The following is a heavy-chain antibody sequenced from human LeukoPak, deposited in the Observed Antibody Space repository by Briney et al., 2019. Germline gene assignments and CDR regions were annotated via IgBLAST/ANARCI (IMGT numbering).Heavy chain of an antibody. V-gene: IGHV3-23*01. CDR3: AKDRIQLWSYPLFDY. J-gene: IGHJ4*02. CDR1: GFTFSSYA. D-gene: IGHD5-18*01. Sequence: GGSLRLSCAASGFTFSSYAMSLVRQAPGKGLEWVSAISGSGGSTYYADSVKGRFAISRDNSKNTLYLQMNSLRAEDTAVYYCAKDRIQLWSYPLFDYWGQGTLVTVSS. CDR2: ISGSGGST.